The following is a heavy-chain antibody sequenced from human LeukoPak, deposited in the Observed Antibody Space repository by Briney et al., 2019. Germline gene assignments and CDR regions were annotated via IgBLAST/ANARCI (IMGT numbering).Heavy chain of an antibody. CDR2: IRHDAGEK. CDR1: GFTFSTYW. Sequence: PGGSLRLSCAASGFTFSTYWMSWVRQAPGKGLEWVANIRHDAGEKYYVDSVKGRFTISRDNAKNSLYLQMNSLRAEDTAVYYCARYWNGDNYDYWGQGTLVTVSS. V-gene: IGHV3-7*04. CDR3: ARYWNGDNYDY. J-gene: IGHJ4*02. D-gene: IGHD1-1*01.